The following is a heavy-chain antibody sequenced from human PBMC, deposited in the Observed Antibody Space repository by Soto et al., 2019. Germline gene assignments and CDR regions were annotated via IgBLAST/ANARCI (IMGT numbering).Heavy chain of an antibody. D-gene: IGHD1-1*01. V-gene: IGHV1-18*01. J-gene: IGHJ4*02. CDR2: ISAHNGNT. CDR3: ARGRYGDY. Sequence: QVHLVQSGAEVKKPGASVKVSCKASGYTFTSYGITWVRQAPGQGLEWMGWISAHNGNTAYAQKLQSRVIVTRDTSPSTAYMELRSLISDDPAVYSCARGRYGDYWGQGALVTVSS. CDR1: GYTFTSYG.